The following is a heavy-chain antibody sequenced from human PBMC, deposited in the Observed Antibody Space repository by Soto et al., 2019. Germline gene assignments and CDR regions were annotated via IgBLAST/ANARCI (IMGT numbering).Heavy chain of an antibody. J-gene: IGHJ6*04. CDR1: GFTFSSYG. V-gene: IGHV3-30*18. Sequence: QVQLVESGGGVVQPGRSLRLSCAASGFTFSSYGMHWVRQAPGKGLEWVAVISYDGSNKYYADSVKGRFTISRHNSKNTLYLQMNSLRAEDTAVYYCAKDFRSLEWLLYADVCCKGTTVTVSS. CDR2: ISYDGSNK. CDR3: AKDFRSLEWLLYADV. D-gene: IGHD3-3*01.